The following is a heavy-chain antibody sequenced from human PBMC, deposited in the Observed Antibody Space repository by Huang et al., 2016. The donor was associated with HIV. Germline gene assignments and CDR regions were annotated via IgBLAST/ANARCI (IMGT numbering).Heavy chain of an antibody. D-gene: IGHD5-18*01. Sequence: VQLIQSGAEVKKTGSSVRVSCRASEGTFSSYSIGWLRQAPGKGLERMGGIIPIFGTTTYAQKFQGRVSIAADESTSTAYMDLNSLRSEDTAVYYCARAALVNNQYFDYWGQGTLVTVSS. CDR3: ARAALVNNQYFDY. V-gene: IGHV1-69*13. CDR2: IIPIFGTT. CDR1: EGTFSSYS. J-gene: IGHJ4*02.